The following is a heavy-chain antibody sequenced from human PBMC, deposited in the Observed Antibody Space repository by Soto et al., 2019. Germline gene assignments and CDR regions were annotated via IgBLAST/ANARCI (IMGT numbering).Heavy chain of an antibody. CDR1: DYSIRTGYY. J-gene: IGHJ4*02. Sequence: PSETLSLTCGVSDYSIRTGYYWAWIRQSPTKGLEWIGSISHSGGSSYNPSLESRATISLDTSKNQFFLTMTSVTAADTAMYYCARGSSRWDYWGQGTLVTVSS. V-gene: IGHV4-38-2*01. CDR2: ISHSGGS. D-gene: IGHD6-13*01. CDR3: ARGSSRWDY.